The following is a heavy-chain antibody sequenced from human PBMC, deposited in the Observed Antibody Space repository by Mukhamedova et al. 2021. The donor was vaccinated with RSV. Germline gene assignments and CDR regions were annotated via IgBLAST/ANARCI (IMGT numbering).Heavy chain of an antibody. J-gene: IGHJ4*02. V-gene: IGHV3-30*03. CDR2: DGNKK. CDR3: ARDRGQIAFFDS. Sequence: DGNKKFYADSVKGRFTISRDNSNNAVYLQMNSLSAEDTALYFCARDRGQIAFFDSWVQGTLFTVSS. D-gene: IGHD3-10*01.